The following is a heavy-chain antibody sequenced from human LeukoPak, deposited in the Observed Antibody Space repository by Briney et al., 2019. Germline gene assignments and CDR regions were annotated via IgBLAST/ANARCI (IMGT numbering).Heavy chain of an antibody. V-gene: IGHV1-46*01. D-gene: IGHD6-6*01. CDR3: ARDSSEYSNSSGEINYYYMDV. CDR1: GYTFTSYY. Sequence: ASVKVSCKASGYTFTSYYMHWVRQAPGQGLEWMGIINPSGGSTSYAQKFQGRVTMTRDMSTSTVYMELSSLRSEDTAVYYCARDSSEYSNSSGEINYYYMDVWGKGTTVTVSS. CDR2: INPSGGST. J-gene: IGHJ6*03.